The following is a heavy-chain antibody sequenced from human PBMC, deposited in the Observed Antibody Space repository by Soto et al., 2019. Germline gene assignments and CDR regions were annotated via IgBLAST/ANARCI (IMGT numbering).Heavy chain of an antibody. Sequence: QVQLVQSGAEVKKPGSSVKVSCKASGGTFSSYTISWVRQAPGQGLEWMGRIIPILGIANYAQKFQGRVTITADKSTSTAYMELSSLRSEDTAVYYGARYAGYCSGGSCQIERPIDYWGQGTLVTVSA. CDR2: IIPILGIA. CDR1: GGTFSSYT. D-gene: IGHD2-15*01. V-gene: IGHV1-69*02. J-gene: IGHJ4*02. CDR3: ARYAGYCSGGSCQIERPIDY.